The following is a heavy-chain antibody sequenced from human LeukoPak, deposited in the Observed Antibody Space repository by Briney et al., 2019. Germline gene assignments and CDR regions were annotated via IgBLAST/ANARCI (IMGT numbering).Heavy chain of an antibody. Sequence: SETLSLTCAVSGYSISSGYYWGWIRQPPGKGLEWIGYIYYSGSTNYNPSLKSRVTISVDTSKNQFSLKLSSVTAADTAVYYCARDAVAGTAGWFDPWGQGTLVTVSS. CDR2: IYYSGST. V-gene: IGHV4-38-2*02. CDR1: GYSISSGYY. J-gene: IGHJ5*02. D-gene: IGHD6-19*01. CDR3: ARDAVAGTAGWFDP.